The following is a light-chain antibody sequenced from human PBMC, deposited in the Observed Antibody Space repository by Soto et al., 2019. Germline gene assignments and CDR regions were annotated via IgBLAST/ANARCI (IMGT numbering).Light chain of an antibody. CDR3: TSYTSSTPFYV. V-gene: IGLV2-14*03. J-gene: IGLJ1*01. Sequence: QSALTQPASVSGSPGQSIAISCTGVRTDVDGYDYVSWYQQHPGQAPQPIIYDVYTRPSGVSHRFSGSKSGDTASLTISGLQAEDEADYYCTSYTSSTPFYVFGTGTKLTVL. CDR2: DVY. CDR1: RTDVDGYDY.